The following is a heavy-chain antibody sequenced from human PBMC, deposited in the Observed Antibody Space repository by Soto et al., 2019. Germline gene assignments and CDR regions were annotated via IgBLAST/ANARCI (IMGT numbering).Heavy chain of an antibody. J-gene: IGHJ6*02. D-gene: IGHD1-1*01. CDR1: GYTFTSYD. CDR3: ARLRNPHRYYYYGMDV. V-gene: IGHV1-8*01. CDR2: MNPNSGNT. Sequence: QVQLVQSGAEVKKPGASVKVSCKASGYTFTSYDINWVRQATGQGLEWMGWMNPNSGNTGYAQKFQGRVTMTRNTSISTAYMELSSLRSEDTAVYYCARLRNPHRYYYYGMDVWGQGTTVTVSS.